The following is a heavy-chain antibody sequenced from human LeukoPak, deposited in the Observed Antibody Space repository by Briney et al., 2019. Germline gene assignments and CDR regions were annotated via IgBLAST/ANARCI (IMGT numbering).Heavy chain of an antibody. CDR2: IHGSGGVT. D-gene: IGHD4-17*01. Sequence: GGSLRLSCTASAISFSSYAMTWLRQAPGKGLEWVSGIHGSGGVTYYADSVKGRFTISRDNSKKTLYLQMNSLRVDDTAVYYCAKDPNGDYVGAFDSWGQGTMVTVSS. CDR1: AISFSSYA. J-gene: IGHJ3*02. CDR3: AKDPNGDYVGAFDS. V-gene: IGHV3-23*01.